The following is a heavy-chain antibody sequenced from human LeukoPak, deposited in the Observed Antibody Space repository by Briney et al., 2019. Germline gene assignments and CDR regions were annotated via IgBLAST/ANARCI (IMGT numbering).Heavy chain of an antibody. CDR3: AREPYCSGGSCYSEWFDP. CDR1: GYTFTSYG. CDR2: ISAYNGNT. V-gene: IGHV1-18*01. J-gene: IGHJ5*02. D-gene: IGHD2-15*01. Sequence: ASVKVSCKASGYTFTSYGISWVRQAPGQGLEWMGWISAYNGNTNYAQKLQGRVTMTTGTSTSTAYMELRSLRSDDTAVYYCAREPYCSGGSCYSEWFDPWGQGTLVTVSS.